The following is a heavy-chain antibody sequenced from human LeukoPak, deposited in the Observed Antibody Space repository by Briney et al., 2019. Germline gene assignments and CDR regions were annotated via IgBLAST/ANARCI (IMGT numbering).Heavy chain of an antibody. J-gene: IGHJ6*03. V-gene: IGHV4-38-2*02. CDR3: AREIVVVPAAMPGLCYMDV. CDR2: IYQSGRT. Sequence: PSETLSLTCAVSGYSISSGYYWGWIRQPPGKGLEGIGSIYQSGRTYYNPSLKSRVTISVDTSKNQFSLKLSSVTAADTAVYYCAREIVVVPAAMPGLCYMDVGGKGTTVTVSS. CDR1: GYSISSGYY. D-gene: IGHD2-2*01.